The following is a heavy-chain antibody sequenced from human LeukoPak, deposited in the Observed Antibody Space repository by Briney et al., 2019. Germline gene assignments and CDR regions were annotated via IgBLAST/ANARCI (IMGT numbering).Heavy chain of an antibody. CDR3: AKIDDYYKHFDS. D-gene: IGHD2-21*02. CDR2: ISSRSSYI. V-gene: IGHV3-21*01. J-gene: IGHJ4*02. Sequence: GGSLRLSCTASDFNFNSYTIDWVRQAPGKGLEWVSSISSRSSYIYYADALRGRFTTSRDNARNSVYLQMDGLRVEDTAVYYCAKIDDYYKHFDSWGKGTLVTASS. CDR1: DFNFNSYT.